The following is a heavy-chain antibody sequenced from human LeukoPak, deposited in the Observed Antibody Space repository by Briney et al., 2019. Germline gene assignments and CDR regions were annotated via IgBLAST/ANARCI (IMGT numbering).Heavy chain of an antibody. D-gene: IGHD6-13*01. V-gene: IGHV4-61*02. Sequence: SETLSLTCTVSGGSISSGSYYWSWIRQPAGKGLEWIGRIYTSGSTNYNPSLKSRVTISVDTSKNQFSLKLSSVTAADTAVYYCARRGQQLVYDYWGQGTLVTVSS. J-gene: IGHJ4*02. CDR1: GGSISSGSYY. CDR3: ARRGQQLVYDY. CDR2: IYTSGST.